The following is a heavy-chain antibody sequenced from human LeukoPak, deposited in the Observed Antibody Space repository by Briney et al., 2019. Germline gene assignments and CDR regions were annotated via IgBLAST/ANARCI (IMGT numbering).Heavy chain of an antibody. CDR3: ARYYYDSGGYLPGFDP. CDR2: IKQDGSEK. CDR1: GFTFSSYW. J-gene: IGHJ5*02. Sequence: GGSLRLSCAASGFTFSSYWMSWVRQAPGKGLEWVANIKQDGSEKYYVDSVKGRFTISRDNAKNSLYLQMNSLRAEDTAVYYCARYYYDSGGYLPGFDPWGQGTLVTVSS. V-gene: IGHV3-7*01. D-gene: IGHD3-22*01.